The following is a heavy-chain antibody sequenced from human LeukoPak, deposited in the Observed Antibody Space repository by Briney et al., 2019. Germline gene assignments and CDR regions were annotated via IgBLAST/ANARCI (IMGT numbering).Heavy chain of an antibody. CDR3: AGKAGTTYWFDL. CDR1: GGTFSSYA. V-gene: IGHV1-69*05. D-gene: IGHD1-7*01. CDR2: IIPIFGTA. J-gene: IGHJ5*02. Sequence: SVKVSCKASGGTFSSYAISWLRQAPGQGLEWMGGIIPIFGTANYAQKFQGRVTITTDESTSTAYMELSSLRSEDTAVYYCAGKAGTTYWFDLWGQGTLVTVSS.